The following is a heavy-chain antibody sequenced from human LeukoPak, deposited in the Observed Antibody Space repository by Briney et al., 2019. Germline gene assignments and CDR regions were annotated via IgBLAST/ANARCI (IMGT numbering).Heavy chain of an antibody. V-gene: IGHV4-59*01. CDR1: GGSISSYY. Sequence: SETLSLTCTVSGGSISSYYWSWIRQPPGKGLEWIGYIYYSGSTNYNPSLKSRVTISVDTSKNQFSLKLSSVTAADTAVYYCARDRRTPRSSWYAHYYGMDVWGQGTTVTVSS. CDR2: IYYSGST. J-gene: IGHJ6*02. CDR3: ARDRRTPRSSWYAHYYGMDV. D-gene: IGHD6-13*01.